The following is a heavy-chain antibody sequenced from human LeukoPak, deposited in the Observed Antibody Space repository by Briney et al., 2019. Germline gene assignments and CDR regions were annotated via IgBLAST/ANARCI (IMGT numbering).Heavy chain of an antibody. D-gene: IGHD3-10*01. CDR3: AKGAGTMVRGPLGYFDY. CDR2: ISSSSSYI. CDR1: GFTFSSYS. V-gene: IGHV3-21*04. Sequence: GGSLRLSCAASGFTFSSYSMNWVRQAPGKGLEWVSSISSSSSYIYYADSVKGRFTISRDNSKNTLYLQMNSLRAEDTAVYYCAKGAGTMVRGPLGYFDYWGQGTLVTVSS. J-gene: IGHJ4*02.